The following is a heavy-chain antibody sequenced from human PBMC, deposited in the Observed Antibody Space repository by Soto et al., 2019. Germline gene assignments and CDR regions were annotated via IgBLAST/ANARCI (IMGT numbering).Heavy chain of an antibody. D-gene: IGHD3-10*01. CDR3: ARDGDYFGSGSPPLLSR. CDR1: CGFITYGGYC. Sequence: PSEVLFPNQTFSCGFITYGGYCLTRIPEHPVKGLEWMGHIYYSGSTSYNPSLKSRVTISIDTSKNQFSLKLTSVTAADTAVYYCARDGDYFGSGSPPLLSRWGQGTLVTVSS. CDR2: IYYSGST. V-gene: IGHV4-31*02. J-gene: IGHJ4*02.